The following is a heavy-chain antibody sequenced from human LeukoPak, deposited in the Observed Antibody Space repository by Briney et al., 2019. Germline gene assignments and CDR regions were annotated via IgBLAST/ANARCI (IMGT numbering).Heavy chain of an antibody. D-gene: IGHD2-21*01. V-gene: IGHV1-69*05. CDR3: AREYCGGDCHVKTFDAFDI. Sequence: SVKVSCKASGGTFSSYAISWVRQAPGQGLEWMGGIIPIFGTANYAQKFQGRVTITTDESTSTACMELSSLRSEDTAVYYCAREYCGGDCHVKTFDAFDIWGQGTMVTVSS. CDR1: GGTFSSYA. CDR2: IIPIFGTA. J-gene: IGHJ3*02.